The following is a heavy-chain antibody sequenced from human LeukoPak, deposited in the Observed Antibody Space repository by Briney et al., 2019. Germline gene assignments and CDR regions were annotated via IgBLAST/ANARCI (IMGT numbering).Heavy chain of an antibody. CDR2: IYPGDSRT. V-gene: IGHV5-51*01. CDR1: GYSFTSYW. D-gene: IGHD6-6*01. Sequence: GESLKISCKGSGYSFTSYWIGWVRQTPGKGLEWMGVIYPGDSRTRYNPSFEGQVTISADKSINTAYLQWSSLKASDTAMYYCARQQEYGAFDIWGQGTMVTVSS. J-gene: IGHJ3*02. CDR3: ARQQEYGAFDI.